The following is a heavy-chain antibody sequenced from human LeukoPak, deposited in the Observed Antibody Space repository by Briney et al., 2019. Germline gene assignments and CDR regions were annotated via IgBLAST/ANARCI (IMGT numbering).Heavy chain of an antibody. V-gene: IGHV4-34*01. J-gene: IGHJ4*02. D-gene: IGHD3-22*01. Sequence: PSETLSLTCAVYGGSFSGYYWSWIRQPPGKGLEWMGEINHSGSTNYNPSLKSRVTISVDTSKNQFSLKLSSVTAADTAVYYCAGAHYYDSSGQRVPFDYWGQGTLVTVSS. CDR2: INHSGST. CDR3: AGAHYYDSSGQRVPFDY. CDR1: GGSFSGYY.